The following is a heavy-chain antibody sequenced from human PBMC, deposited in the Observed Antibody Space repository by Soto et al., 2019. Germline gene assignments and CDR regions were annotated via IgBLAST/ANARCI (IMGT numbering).Heavy chain of an antibody. Sequence: SVKVSCKALRGTFTNCAFSWVRQAPGPGLEWMGGIMPFFGSGNYGHKFEGRINITADESTSSVYLQLTSLRSEDTAVYYCASDRAGYYSHFVYWGQGTLVTVSS. J-gene: IGHJ4*02. D-gene: IGHD3-22*01. CDR1: RGTFTNCA. V-gene: IGHV1-69*13. CDR3: ASDRAGYYSHFVY. CDR2: IMPFFGSG.